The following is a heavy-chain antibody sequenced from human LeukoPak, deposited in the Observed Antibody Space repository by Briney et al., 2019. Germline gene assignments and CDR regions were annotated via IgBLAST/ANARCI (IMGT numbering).Heavy chain of an antibody. J-gene: IGHJ4*02. CDR3: AGGGDKAKTGY. CDR2: IYYNGGT. CDR1: GGSVTSYY. V-gene: IGHV4-59*08. Sequence: PSETLSLTCTVSGGSVTSYYWSWIRQPPGKGLEWIGYIYYNGGTNYNPSLKSRITISLDTSKNQFSLRLSSVTAADTAVYYCAGGGDKAKTGYWGQGTLATASS. D-gene: IGHD2-15*01.